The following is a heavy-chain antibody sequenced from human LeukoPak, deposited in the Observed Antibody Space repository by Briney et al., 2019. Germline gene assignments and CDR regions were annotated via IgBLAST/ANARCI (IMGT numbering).Heavy chain of an antibody. J-gene: IGHJ4*02. CDR3: ARGLLSALRGVIILPDFDY. D-gene: IGHD3-10*01. V-gene: IGHV1-8*01. CDR1: GYTFTSYD. Sequence: ASVKVSCKASGYTFTSYDINWVRRATGQGLEWMGWMNPNSGNTGYAQKFQGRVTMTRNTSISTAYMELSSLRSEDTAVYYCARGLLSALRGVIILPDFDYWGQGTLVTVSS. CDR2: MNPNSGNT.